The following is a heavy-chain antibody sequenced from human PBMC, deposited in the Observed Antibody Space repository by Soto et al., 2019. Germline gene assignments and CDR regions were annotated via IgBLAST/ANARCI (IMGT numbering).Heavy chain of an antibody. CDR1: GFTFSNYT. CDR2: ISRSSRNI. D-gene: IGHD6-19*01. V-gene: IGHV3-21*01. Sequence: EVQLVESGGGLVKPGGSLTLSCAASGFTFSNYTMNWVRQAPGKGLEWVSSISRSSRNIYYADSVKGRLTISRDNAKNELYLHMNSLRAGDTAVYYCARDLKVAGTNSFYYYGMDVWGQGTTVTVSS. CDR3: ARDLKVAGTNSFYYYGMDV. J-gene: IGHJ6*02.